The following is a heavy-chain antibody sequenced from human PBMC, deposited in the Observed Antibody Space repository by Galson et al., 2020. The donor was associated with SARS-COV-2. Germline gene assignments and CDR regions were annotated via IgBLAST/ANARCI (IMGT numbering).Heavy chain of an antibody. J-gene: IGHJ6*02. Sequence: GGSLRLSCAASGFTFSSYAMHWVRQAPGKGLEWVAVISYGGSNKYYADSVKGRFTISRDNSKNTLYLQMNSLRAEDTAVYYCARSKRITIFGVVYYYYGMDVWGQGTTVTVSS. D-gene: IGHD3-3*01. V-gene: IGHV3-30*04. CDR1: GFTFSSYA. CDR3: ARSKRITIFGVVYYYYGMDV. CDR2: ISYGGSNK.